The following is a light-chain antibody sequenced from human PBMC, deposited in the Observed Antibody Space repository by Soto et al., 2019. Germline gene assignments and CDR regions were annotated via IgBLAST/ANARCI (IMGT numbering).Light chain of an antibody. CDR2: EVS. CDR3: SSYTTSSTQV. Sequence: QSALTQPASVSGSPGQSITISCTGTSSDVGYYNYVSWYQHHPGKAPKLIIYEVSNRPSGVSHRFSGSKSGNTASLTISGLQAEDEADYYCSSYTTSSTQVFGGGTKLTVL. CDR1: SSDVGYYNY. J-gene: IGLJ2*01. V-gene: IGLV2-14*01.